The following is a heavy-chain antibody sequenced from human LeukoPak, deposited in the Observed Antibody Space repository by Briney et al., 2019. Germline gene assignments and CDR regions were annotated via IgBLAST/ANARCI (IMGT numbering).Heavy chain of an antibody. J-gene: IGHJ4*02. CDR3: AREDLAVAGNLPDY. CDR1: GFTFTSSA. Sequence: TSVKVSCKASGFTFTSSAVQWVRQAPGQGLEWMGIINPSGGSTSYAQKFQGRVTMTRDTSTSTVYMELSSLRSEDTAVYYCAREDLAVAGNLPDYWGQGTLVTVSS. D-gene: IGHD6-19*01. CDR2: INPSGGST. V-gene: IGHV1-46*01.